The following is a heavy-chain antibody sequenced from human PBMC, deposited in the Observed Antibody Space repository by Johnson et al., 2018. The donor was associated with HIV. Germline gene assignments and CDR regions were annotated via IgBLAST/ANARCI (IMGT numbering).Heavy chain of an antibody. CDR2: ISSSGNSM. V-gene: IGHV3-11*01. CDR3: SKALLMGWEQTDAFDI. CDR1: GFTFSDYY. D-gene: IGHD1-26*01. J-gene: IGHJ3*02. Sequence: QVQLVESGGGLVNPGGSLRLSCAASGFTFSDYYMSWIRQAPGTGLEWVSYISSSGNSMYYADSVKGRFTISSDNAKNSLYLQMNSLRAEDTALYYCSKALLMGWEQTDAFDILGQRTMVTVSS.